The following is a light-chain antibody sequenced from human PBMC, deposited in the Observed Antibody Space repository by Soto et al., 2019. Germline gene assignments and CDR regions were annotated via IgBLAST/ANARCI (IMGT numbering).Light chain of an antibody. V-gene: IGKV3-15*01. J-gene: IGKJ4*01. CDR1: QSVSSK. CDR3: QQYNNWPLT. CDR2: GAS. Sequence: EIVLTQSPATLSVSPGERATLSCRASQSVSSKLAWYQQKPGQAPRLLIYGASTRATGIPARFSGSGSGTEFTLTISSLQSEDFALFYYQQYNNWPLTCCGGTRVESK.